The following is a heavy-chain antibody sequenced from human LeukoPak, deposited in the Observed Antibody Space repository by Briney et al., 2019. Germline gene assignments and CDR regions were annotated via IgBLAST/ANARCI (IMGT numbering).Heavy chain of an antibody. CDR2: ISSSSSTI. V-gene: IGHV3-48*01. D-gene: IGHD5-18*01. CDR1: GFSFSTHG. J-gene: IGHJ4*02. CDR3: ARDLGLQAMVNI. Sequence: GGSLRLSCAASGFSFSTHGMSWVRQAPGKGLEWVSYISSSSSTIYYADSVKGRFTISRDNAKNSLYLQMNSLRAEDTAVYYCARDLGLQAMVNIWGQGTLVTVSS.